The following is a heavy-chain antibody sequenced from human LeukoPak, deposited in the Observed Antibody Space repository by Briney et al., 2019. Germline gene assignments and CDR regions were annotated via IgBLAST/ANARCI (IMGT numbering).Heavy chain of an antibody. CDR2: IIPIFGTA. J-gene: IGHJ6*03. CDR1: GGTFSSYA. Sequence: SVKVSCKASGGTFSSYAISWVRQAPGQGLEWMGGIIPIFGTANYAQKFQGRVTITADESTGTAYMELSSLRSEDTAVYYCAGGTYYYDSSGYPYYYYYMDVWGKGTTVTISS. D-gene: IGHD3-22*01. V-gene: IGHV1-69*13. CDR3: AGGTYYYDSSGYPYYYYYMDV.